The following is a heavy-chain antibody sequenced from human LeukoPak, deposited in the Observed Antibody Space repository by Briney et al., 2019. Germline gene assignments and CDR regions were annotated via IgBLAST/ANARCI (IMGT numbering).Heavy chain of an antibody. J-gene: IGHJ4*02. Sequence: GGSLRLPCGASGFHFDDYAMHWVRQAPGKGLEWVSLISWDGGSTYYADSVKGRFTISRDNSKNSLYLQMNSLRAEDTALYYCAKDSSLEANYDFWSGYYDYWGQGTLVTVSS. CDR3: AKDSSLEANYDFWSGYYDY. CDR1: GFHFDDYA. D-gene: IGHD3-3*01. CDR2: ISWDGGST. V-gene: IGHV3-43D*04.